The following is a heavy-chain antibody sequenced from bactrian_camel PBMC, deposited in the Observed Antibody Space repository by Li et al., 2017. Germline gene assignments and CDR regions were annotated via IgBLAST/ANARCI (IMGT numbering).Heavy chain of an antibody. J-gene: IGHJ4*01. V-gene: IGHV3S6*01. CDR3: AASRLGSTINWRHERRWGY. D-gene: IGHD4*01. CDR1: GFTFNSYF. CDR2: IRADGSDG. Sequence: VQLVESGGGTVQPGGSLRLSCVGSGFTFNSYFMSWVRQAPGKGLEWVASIRADGSDGYHADSVKGRFTISQDGADNTVYLQMNDLKPEDTAMYYCAASRLGSTINWRHERRWGYWGQGTQVTVS.